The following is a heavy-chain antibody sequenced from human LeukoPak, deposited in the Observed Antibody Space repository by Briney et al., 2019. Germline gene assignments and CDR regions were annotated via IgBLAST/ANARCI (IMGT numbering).Heavy chain of an antibody. CDR3: ARGSNGGGPLGYMDV. V-gene: IGHV1-69*01. CDR1: GGTFSSYA. J-gene: IGHJ6*03. CDR2: IIPIFGTA. D-gene: IGHD3-16*01. Sequence: SVKVSCKASGGTFSSYAISWVRQAPGQGLEWMGGIIPIFGTANYAQKFQGRVTITADESTSTAYMELSSLRSEDTAVYYCARGSNGGGPLGYMDVWGKGTTVTVSS.